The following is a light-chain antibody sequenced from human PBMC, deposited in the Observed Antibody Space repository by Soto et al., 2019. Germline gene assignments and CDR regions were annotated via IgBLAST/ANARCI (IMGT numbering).Light chain of an antibody. CDR1: QSVDIN. CDR2: GAS. V-gene: IGKV3-15*01. CDR3: QQYKNWPRT. J-gene: IGKJ1*01. Sequence: EIVLTQSPATLSVSPGERVTLSCRASQSVDINLAWYQQTPGQAPRLVIYGASTRATDMPGTFSGSGSGTEFTLTISSLQSEDFGVYYCQQYKNWPRTFGQGAKGDIK.